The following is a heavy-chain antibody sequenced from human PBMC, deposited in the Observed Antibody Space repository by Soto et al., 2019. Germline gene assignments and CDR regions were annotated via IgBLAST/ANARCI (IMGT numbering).Heavy chain of an antibody. V-gene: IGHV4-4*02. D-gene: IGHD3-22*01. J-gene: IGHJ4*02. CDR2: IYHSGST. Sequence: TSETLSLTCAVSGGSSSSSNWWSWVRQPPGKGLEWIGEIYHSGSTNYNPSLKSRVTISVDKSKNQFSLRAEDTALYYCASTQFLIIVARGNYWGQGTLVTVSS. CDR1: GGSSSSSNW. CDR3: ASTQFLIIVARGNY.